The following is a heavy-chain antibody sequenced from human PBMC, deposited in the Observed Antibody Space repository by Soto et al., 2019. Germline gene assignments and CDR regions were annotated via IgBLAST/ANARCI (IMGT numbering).Heavy chain of an antibody. J-gene: IGHJ3*02. CDR2: INTYSGDT. D-gene: IGHD1-1*01. V-gene: IGHV1-2*02. CDR1: GYTFTGCF. CDR3: AKNLLVTTPDGFDI. Sequence: ASVKVSCKASGYTFTGCFMHWLRQAPGQGLEWMGWINTYSGDTNFAQKFQGRITMTRDTSITTAYMEVSRLRSDDTAVYYCAKNLLVTTPDGFDIWGQGTMVTVSS.